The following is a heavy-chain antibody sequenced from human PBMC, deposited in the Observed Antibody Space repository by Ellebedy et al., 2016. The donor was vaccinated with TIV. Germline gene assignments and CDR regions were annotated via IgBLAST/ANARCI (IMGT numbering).Heavy chain of an antibody. V-gene: IGHV3-23*01. CDR2: ISGSGGST. D-gene: IGHD3-22*01. J-gene: IGHJ4*02. Sequence: GESLKISCAASGFTFSSYPMSWVRQVPGKGLESVSAISGSGGSTYYADSVKVRFTISRDNSKNTLYLQMNSLRAEDTAVYYCAKDHAMIVVVITPDYWGQGTLVTVSS. CDR3: AKDHAMIVVVITPDY. CDR1: GFTFSSYP.